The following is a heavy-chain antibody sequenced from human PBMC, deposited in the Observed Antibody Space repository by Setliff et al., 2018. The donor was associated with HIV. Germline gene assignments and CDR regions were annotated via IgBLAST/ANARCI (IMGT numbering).Heavy chain of an antibody. CDR1: GYTFISYG. J-gene: IGHJ4*01. CDR3: ARGASVMAATPFDF. CDR2: LNSYNGDT. D-gene: IGHD2-15*01. Sequence: ASVKVSSKASGYTFISYGLSWVRQAPGHGLEWMGWLNSYNGDTNYTQRFQDRFTMTTDTSTRTAYMELRNLTSDDTAIYYCARGASVMAATPFDFWGHGTLVTVSS. V-gene: IGHV1-18*01.